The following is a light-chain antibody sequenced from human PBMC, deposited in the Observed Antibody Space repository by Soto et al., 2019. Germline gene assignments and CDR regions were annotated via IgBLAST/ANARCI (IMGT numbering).Light chain of an antibody. CDR3: QKYGSSGYT. Sequence: EIVLTQSPGTLSLSPGERATLSCRASQSVSSSYLAWYQQKPGQAPRLLIYGASSRATGITDRFSGSGSGTDFNLTISRLEPEDFAVYYCQKYGSSGYTFGQGTKLEIK. CDR2: GAS. J-gene: IGKJ2*01. CDR1: QSVSSSY. V-gene: IGKV3-20*01.